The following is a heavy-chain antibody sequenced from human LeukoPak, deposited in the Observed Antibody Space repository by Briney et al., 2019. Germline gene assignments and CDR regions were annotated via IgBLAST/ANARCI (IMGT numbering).Heavy chain of an antibody. J-gene: IGHJ3*02. V-gene: IGHV3-23*01. Sequence: PGGSLRLSCAASGFTFSSYGMSWVRQAPGKGLEWDSAISGSGGSTYYADSVKGRFTISRDNSKNTLYLQMNSLRAEDTAVYYCAKGYRVTRAAFDIWGQGTMVTVSS. CDR1: GFTFSSYG. D-gene: IGHD2-21*02. CDR2: ISGSGGST. CDR3: AKGYRVTRAAFDI.